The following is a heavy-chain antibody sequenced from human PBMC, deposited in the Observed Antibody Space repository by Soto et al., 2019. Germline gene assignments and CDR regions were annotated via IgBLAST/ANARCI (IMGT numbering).Heavy chain of an antibody. CDR2: IYYSGRT. J-gene: IGHJ4*02. Sequence: SETLSLSCIVSGESISSSSYSWGWFRQPPGKGLEWIGSIYYSGRTYYNPSFKSRVTISIDTSKNQFSLKLSSVTATDTAVYYCARQRTTVVTQAYFDHWGQGALVTVS. CDR1: GESISSSSYS. CDR3: ARQRTTVVTQAYFDH. V-gene: IGHV4-39*01. D-gene: IGHD2-21*02.